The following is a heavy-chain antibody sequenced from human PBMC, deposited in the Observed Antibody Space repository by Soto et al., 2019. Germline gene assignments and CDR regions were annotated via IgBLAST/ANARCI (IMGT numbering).Heavy chain of an antibody. D-gene: IGHD2-21*02. CDR1: GDSVSSNSAA. J-gene: IGHJ3*02. Sequence: SQTLSLTCAISGDSVSSNSAAWNWIRQSPSRGLEWLGRTYYRSKWYNDYAVSVKSRITINPDTSKNQFSLQLNSVTPEDTAVYYCAISYCGGDCYSLTLGLDAFEIWGQGTMVTVSS. V-gene: IGHV6-1*01. CDR2: TYYRSKWYN. CDR3: AISYCGGDCYSLTLGLDAFEI.